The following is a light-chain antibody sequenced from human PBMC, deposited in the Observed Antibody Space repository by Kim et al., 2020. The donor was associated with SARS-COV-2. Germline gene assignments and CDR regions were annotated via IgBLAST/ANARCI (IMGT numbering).Light chain of an antibody. V-gene: IGLV1-40*01. J-gene: IGLJ1*01. Sequence: VTISCTGSSSNSGAGYDVHWYQQLPGTAPKLLIYGHSNRPSGVPDRFSGSKSGTSASLAITGLQAEDEADYYCQSYDSSLSGSGVFGTGTKVTVL. CDR2: GHS. CDR1: SSNSGAGYD. CDR3: QSYDSSLSGSGV.